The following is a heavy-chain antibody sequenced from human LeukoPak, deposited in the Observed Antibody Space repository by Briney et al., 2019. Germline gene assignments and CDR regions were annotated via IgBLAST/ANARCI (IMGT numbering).Heavy chain of an antibody. Sequence: GGSLRLSCAASGNYWMHWVRQAPGKGLVWVSHINSDGSWTSYADSVKGRFTISKDNAKNTVYLQMNSLRAEDTAVYYCARDQDYYDTDAFDIWGQGTMVTVSS. J-gene: IGHJ3*02. D-gene: IGHD3-22*01. V-gene: IGHV3-74*01. CDR1: GNYW. CDR2: INSDGSWT. CDR3: ARDQDYYDTDAFDI.